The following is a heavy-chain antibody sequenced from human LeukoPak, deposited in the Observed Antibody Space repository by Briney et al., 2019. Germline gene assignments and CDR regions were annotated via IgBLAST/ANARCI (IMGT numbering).Heavy chain of an antibody. CDR3: ARQRFTTRAYAGNWFDP. V-gene: IGHV1-18*01. CDR2: ISAYNGNT. D-gene: IGHD3-16*01. J-gene: IGHJ5*02. CDR1: GYTFTSYG. Sequence: ASVKVSCKASGYTFTSYGISWVRQAPGQGLEWMGWISAYNGNTNYAQKLQGRVTMTTDTSTSTAYMELRSLRSDDTAMYYCARQRFTTRAYAGNWFDPWGQGTLVTVSS.